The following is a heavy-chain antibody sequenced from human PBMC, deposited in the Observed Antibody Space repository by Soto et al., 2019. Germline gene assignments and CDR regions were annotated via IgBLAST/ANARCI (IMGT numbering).Heavy chain of an antibody. V-gene: IGHV1-69*02. Sequence: SVKVYCKASGGTFSIYTISWVRQAPGQGLEWMGRIIPILGIANYAQKFQGRVTITADKSTSTAYMELSSLRSEDTAVYYCARAIAVAGEGAFDIWGQGTMVTVSS. D-gene: IGHD6-19*01. CDR3: ARAIAVAGEGAFDI. CDR1: GGTFSIYT. CDR2: IIPILGIA. J-gene: IGHJ3*02.